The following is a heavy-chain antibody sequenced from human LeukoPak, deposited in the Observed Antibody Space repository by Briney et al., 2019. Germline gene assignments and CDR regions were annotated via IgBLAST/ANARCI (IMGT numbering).Heavy chain of an antibody. D-gene: IGHD6-13*01. CDR3: ARDGTAAGLYFDL. CDR2: IRQDGGEK. V-gene: IGHV3-7*01. J-gene: IGHJ4*01. CDR1: GFTFSSYW. Sequence: PGGSLRLSCAVSGFTFSSYWMNWVRQAPGKRLEWVASIRQDGGEKSYVDSVKGRFTISRDNTKNSLYLQINSLRAEDTAVYYCARDGTAAGLYFDLWGQGTLVTVSS.